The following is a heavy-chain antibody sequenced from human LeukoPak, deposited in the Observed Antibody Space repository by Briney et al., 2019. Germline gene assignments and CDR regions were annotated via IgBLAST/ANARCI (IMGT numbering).Heavy chain of an antibody. D-gene: IGHD2-15*01. J-gene: IGHJ4*02. Sequence: GGSLRLSCAASGFTFSSYAMSWVRQAPGKGLEWVSAISGGGGSTYYADSVKGRFTISRDNSKNTLYLQMNSLRAEDTAVYYCARSPRWQSFDYWGQGTLVTVSS. V-gene: IGHV3-23*01. CDR1: GFTFSSYA. CDR2: ISGGGGST. CDR3: ARSPRWQSFDY.